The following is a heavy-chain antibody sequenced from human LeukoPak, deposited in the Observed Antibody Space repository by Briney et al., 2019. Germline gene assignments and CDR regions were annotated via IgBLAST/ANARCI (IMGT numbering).Heavy chain of an antibody. CDR2: ISSNPGWT. CDR3: AKENFMSSVTSFDY. D-gene: IGHD4-11*01. CDR1: GFTFSNYG. J-gene: IGHJ4*02. V-gene: IGHV3-23*01. Sequence: GGSLRLSCSASGFTFSNYGMSWVRQAPGKGLEWVSAISSNPGWTYYADSVKGRFTISRDNSKNTLSLQMNGLRAEDTAVYYCAKENFMSSVTSFDYWGQGTLVTVSS.